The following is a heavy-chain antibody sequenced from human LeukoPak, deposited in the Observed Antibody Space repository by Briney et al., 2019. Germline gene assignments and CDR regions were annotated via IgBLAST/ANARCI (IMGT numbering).Heavy chain of an antibody. Sequence: GGSLRLSCAASGFTFSSYGMSWVRQAPGKGLEWVSSISGSGGNTYYADSVKGRITISRDNSKNTLFLHMNSLRAEDTAVYYCAKALGGYHFDYWGQGTLVTVSS. D-gene: IGHD3-16*01. CDR1: GFTFSSYG. V-gene: IGHV3-23*01. CDR2: ISGSGGNT. J-gene: IGHJ4*02. CDR3: AKALGGYHFDY.